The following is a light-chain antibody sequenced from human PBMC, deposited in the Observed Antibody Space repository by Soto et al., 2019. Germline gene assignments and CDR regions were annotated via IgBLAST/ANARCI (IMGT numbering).Light chain of an antibody. Sequence: EIVLTQSPGTLSLSPGERATLSCRASQSVTSSYLAWYQQRPGQAPRLLIYGASSRATGIPDRFRGSGSGADFTLTISRLEPEDSAVYYCQQYGTSPFNFGQGTKLEI. J-gene: IGKJ2*01. CDR3: QQYGTSPFN. CDR2: GAS. V-gene: IGKV3-20*01. CDR1: QSVTSSY.